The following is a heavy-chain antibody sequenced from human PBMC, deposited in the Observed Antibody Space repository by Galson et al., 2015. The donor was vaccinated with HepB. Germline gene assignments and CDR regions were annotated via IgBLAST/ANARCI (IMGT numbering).Heavy chain of an antibody. V-gene: IGHV3-33*01. D-gene: IGHD6-13*01. J-gene: IGHJ6*02. Sequence: SLRLSCAASGFTFSSYGMHWVRQAPGKGLEWVAVIWYDGSNKYYADSVKGRFTISRDNSKNTLYLQMNSLRAEDTAVYYCARDHRGSSSSYGMDVWGQGTTVTVSS. CDR3: ARDHRGSSSSYGMDV. CDR2: IWYDGSNK. CDR1: GFTFSSYG.